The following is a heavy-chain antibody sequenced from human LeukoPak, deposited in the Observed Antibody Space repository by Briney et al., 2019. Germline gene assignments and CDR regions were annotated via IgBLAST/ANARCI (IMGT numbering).Heavy chain of an antibody. CDR2: IGSSGSNV. D-gene: IGHD1-26*01. J-gene: IGHJ6*03. CDR1: DFTFNIYN. Sequence: PGGSLRLSCEASDFTFNIYNMVWVRQAPGKGLEWVSSIGSSGSNVDYGESVKGRFTISRDSARNLLFLQMDSLRVDDTAIYYCARESREKTSSGSRWGEQYVYYMDVWGKGTAVSVS. V-gene: IGHV3-21*06. CDR3: ARESREKTSSGSRWGEQYVYYMDV.